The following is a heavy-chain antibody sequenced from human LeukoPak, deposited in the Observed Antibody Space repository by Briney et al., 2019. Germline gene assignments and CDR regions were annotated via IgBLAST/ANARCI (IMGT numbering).Heavy chain of an antibody. V-gene: IGHV3-7*04. CDR1: GCTFSSYW. Sequence: PGGSLRLSCAASGCTFSSYWMSWVRQAPGKGLEWVANIKEDGSEKNHVDSVKGRFTISRDNARNSLYLQMNSLRVEDTAVYYSARYSSNWFGYWGQGTLVTVSS. D-gene: IGHD6-13*01. J-gene: IGHJ4*02. CDR2: IKEDGSEK. CDR3: ARYSSNWFGY.